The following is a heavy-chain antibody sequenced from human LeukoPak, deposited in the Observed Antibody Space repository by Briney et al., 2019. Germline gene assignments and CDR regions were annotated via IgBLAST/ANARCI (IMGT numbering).Heavy chain of an antibody. V-gene: IGHV6-1*01. CDR2: TYYRSKWYN. CDR1: GDSVSSNSAA. Sequence: SQTLSLTCAISGDSVSSNSAAWNWIRQSPSRGLEWPGRTYYRSKWYNDYAVSVKSRITINPDTSKNQFSLQLNSVTPEDTAVYYCARASVPYSSGWYILDYWGQGTLVTVSS. D-gene: IGHD6-19*01. J-gene: IGHJ4*02. CDR3: ARASVPYSSGWYILDY.